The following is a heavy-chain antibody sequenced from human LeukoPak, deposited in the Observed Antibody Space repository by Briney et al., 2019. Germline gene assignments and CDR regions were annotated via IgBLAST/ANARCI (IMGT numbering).Heavy chain of an antibody. CDR1: GYTFTSYA. J-gene: IGHJ6*03. Sequence: GASVKVSCKASGYTFTSYAMNWVRQAPGQGLEWMGWINPNSGDTKYAQKFQGRVTMTRDTSISTAYMELTRLRSDDTAVYYCARGGLRVMVYRVYYMDVWGKGTTVTVSS. CDR3: ARGGLRVMVYRVYYMDV. D-gene: IGHD2-8*01. CDR2: INPNSGDT. V-gene: IGHV1-2*02.